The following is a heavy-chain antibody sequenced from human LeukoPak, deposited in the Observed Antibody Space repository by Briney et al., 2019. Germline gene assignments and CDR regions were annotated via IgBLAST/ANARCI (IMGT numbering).Heavy chain of an antibody. D-gene: IGHD6-19*01. CDR3: AKCGSGWYLYFDY. CDR2: IRGSGGSK. Sequence: PGGSLRLSCAASGFTFSSYSMSWVRQAPGKGLEWVSAIRGSGGSKYYADSVKGRFTITRDNSKNTLYLQLHSLSAEDTAVYFCAKCGSGWYLYFDYWGQGTLVTVSS. V-gene: IGHV3-23*01. J-gene: IGHJ4*02. CDR1: GFTFSSYS.